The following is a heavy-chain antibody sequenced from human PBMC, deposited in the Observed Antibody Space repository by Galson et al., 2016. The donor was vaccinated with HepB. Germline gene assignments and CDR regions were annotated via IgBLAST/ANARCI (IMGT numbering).Heavy chain of an antibody. J-gene: IGHJ4*02. CDR3: AKDLAIMVPATVDS. D-gene: IGHD2-15*01. V-gene: IGHV3-23*01. Sequence: SLRLSCAASGFTFSSYAMSWVRQAPGKGLEWVSGISGSGYTTHYADSVKGRFTISRDSSKNTLYLQMNSLRVEDTAVYYCAKDLAIMVPATVDSWGQGTLVTVSS. CDR2: ISGSGYTT. CDR1: GFTFSSYA.